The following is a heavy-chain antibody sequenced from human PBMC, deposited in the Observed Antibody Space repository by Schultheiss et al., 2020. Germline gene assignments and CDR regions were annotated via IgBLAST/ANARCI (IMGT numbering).Heavy chain of an antibody. D-gene: IGHD3-16*01. CDR2: ISYDGRNK. J-gene: IGHJ4*02. V-gene: IGHV3-30*03. CDR3: AAGGWRTLDY. CDR1: GFTFSTYG. Sequence: GSLRLSCAASGFTFSTYGLHWVRQAPGKGLEWVAVISYDGRNKYYADSVKGRFIISRDNAKNSLYLQMNSLRAEDTAVYYCAAGGWRTLDYWGQGTLVTVSS.